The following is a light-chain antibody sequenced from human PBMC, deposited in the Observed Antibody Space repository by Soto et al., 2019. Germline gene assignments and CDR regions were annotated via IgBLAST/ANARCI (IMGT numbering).Light chain of an antibody. V-gene: IGKV2D-29*02. J-gene: IGKJ5*01. CDR2: EVS. CDR3: MQSTQLPPT. Sequence: DVVMTQTPLSLSVAPGQPASISCKSSQSLLHITGEPFLFWYLQKPGQSPQLLIYEVSTRVSGVPDRFSGSGSGTDFTLEISRVDTDDVGIYYCMQSTQLPPTFGQGTRLGIE. CDR1: QSLLHITGEPF.